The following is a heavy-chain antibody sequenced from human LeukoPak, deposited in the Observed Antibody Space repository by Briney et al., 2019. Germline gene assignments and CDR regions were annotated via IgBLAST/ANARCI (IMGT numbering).Heavy chain of an antibody. V-gene: IGHV3-23*01. D-gene: IGHD6-6*01. J-gene: IGHJ4*02. Sequence: GGSLRLSCAASGFTFSDYAMTWVRQAPGKGLGWVSTINSGGAINYADSVKGRFTISRDNPKNTLYLQMNSLRAEDTAVYYCAKRGSYSSSFTSTFDYWGQGTLVTVSS. CDR3: AKRGSYSSSFTSTFDY. CDR2: INSGGAI. CDR1: GFTFSDYA.